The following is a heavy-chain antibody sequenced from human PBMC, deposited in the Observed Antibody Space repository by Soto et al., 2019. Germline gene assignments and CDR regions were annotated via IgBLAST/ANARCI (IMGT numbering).Heavy chain of an antibody. CDR3: ARSSCYMPQGECVAAAGTDY. V-gene: IGHV4-34*01. CDR1: GGSFSGYY. D-gene: IGHD6-13*01. Sequence: QVQLQQWGAGLLKPSETLSLTCAVYGGSFSGYYWSWIRQPPGKGLEWIGEINHSGSTNYNPSLKSRVTISVDTSKNQFSLKLSSVTAADTAVYYCARSSCYMPQGECVAAAGTDYWGQGTLVTVSS. CDR2: INHSGST. J-gene: IGHJ4*02.